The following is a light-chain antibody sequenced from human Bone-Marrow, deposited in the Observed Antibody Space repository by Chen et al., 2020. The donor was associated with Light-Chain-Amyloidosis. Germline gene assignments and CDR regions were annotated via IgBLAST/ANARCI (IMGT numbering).Light chain of an antibody. CDR3: TSYTSDSTWV. CDR2: EVS. Sequence: QSALTQPASVSGSPGQSITISCTGISSDVGGYKYVSWYQQHPGKAPKLMIYEVSNRPSGVSLRVSASKSGSTASLTISGLQAEDEATYYCTSYTSDSTWVFGGGTKLTVL. V-gene: IGLV2-14*01. CDR1: SSDVGGYKY. J-gene: IGLJ3*02.